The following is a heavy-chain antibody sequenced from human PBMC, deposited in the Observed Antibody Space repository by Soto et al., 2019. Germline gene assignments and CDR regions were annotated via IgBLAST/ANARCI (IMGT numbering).Heavy chain of an antibody. CDR1: GFTFSSYW. CDR2: INSDGSST. D-gene: IGHD1-26*01. CDR3: ARGGNSGTLDYYYGMDV. V-gene: IGHV3-74*01. J-gene: IGHJ6*02. Sequence: GGSLRLSCAASGFTFSSYWMHWVRQAPGKGLVWVSRINSDGSSTSYADSVKGRFTISRDNAKNTLYLQMNSLRAEDTAVYYCARGGNSGTLDYYYGMDVWGQGATVTVSS.